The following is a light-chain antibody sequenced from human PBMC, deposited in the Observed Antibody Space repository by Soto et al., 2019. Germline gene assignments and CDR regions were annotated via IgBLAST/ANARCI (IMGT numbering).Light chain of an antibody. J-gene: IGKJ1*01. V-gene: IGKV1-5*01. Sequence: DIQMTQSPSTLSASVGDRVTLTCRASQSISTWLAWYQQKPGKAPKLLIYAASTLQSGVPSRFSGSGFGTEFTLTISSLQPDDFATYYCQQYNSYRAFGQGTKVEI. CDR1: QSISTW. CDR2: AAS. CDR3: QQYNSYRA.